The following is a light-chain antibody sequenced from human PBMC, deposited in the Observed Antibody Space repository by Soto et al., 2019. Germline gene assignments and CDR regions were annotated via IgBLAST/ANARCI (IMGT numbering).Light chain of an antibody. CDR2: AAS. CDR3: QQYGHSPRT. V-gene: IGKV3-20*01. CDR1: QSVADNY. Sequence: EIVLTQSPGTLSLSPGERATLSCRASQSVADNYLAWYQQKPGQAPRLLIYAASRRATVIPDTFSGSGSGTDFTLTITRLEPEDFALYYCQQYGHSPRTFGQGTRVEIK. J-gene: IGKJ1*01.